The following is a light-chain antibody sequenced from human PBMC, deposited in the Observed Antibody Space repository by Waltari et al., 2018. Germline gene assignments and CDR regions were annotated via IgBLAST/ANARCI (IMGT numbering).Light chain of an antibody. CDR2: EVT. CDR3: SSYAGSNNLV. V-gene: IGLV2-8*01. CDR1: SSDVGGYTH. Sequence: QSALTQPPSASGSPGQSVTISCTGTSSDVGGYTHVSWYQQHPGKAPKLMISEVTKRPSGVPDRFSGSKSGNTASLTVSGLQAEDEADYYCSSYAGSNNLVFGGGTKLTVL. J-gene: IGLJ2*01.